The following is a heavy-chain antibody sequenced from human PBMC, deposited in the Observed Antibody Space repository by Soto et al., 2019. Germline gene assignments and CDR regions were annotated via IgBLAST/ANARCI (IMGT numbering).Heavy chain of an antibody. CDR1: GFTFSSYA. V-gene: IGHV3-64D*06. CDR2: ISSNGGST. CDR3: VKEGLRGYSGQQNYYYYGMDV. J-gene: IGHJ6*02. D-gene: IGHD5-12*01. Sequence: GGSLRLSCSASGFTFSSYAMHWVRQAPGKGLEYVSAISSNGGSTYYADSVKGRFTISRDNSKNTLYLQMSSLRAEDTAVYYCVKEGLRGYSGQQNYYYYGMDVWGQGTTVTVSS.